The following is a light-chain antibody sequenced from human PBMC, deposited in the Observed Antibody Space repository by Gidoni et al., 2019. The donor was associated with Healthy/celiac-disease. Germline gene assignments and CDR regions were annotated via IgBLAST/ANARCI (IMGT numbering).Light chain of an antibody. Sequence: PGERATLSCRASQSVSSSYLAWYQQKPGQAPRLLIYGASSRATGIPDRFSGSGSGTDFTLTINRLEPEDFAVYYCQQYGSSRTFGQGTKLEIK. CDR1: QSVSSSY. CDR3: QQYGSSRT. V-gene: IGKV3-20*01. J-gene: IGKJ1*01. CDR2: GAS.